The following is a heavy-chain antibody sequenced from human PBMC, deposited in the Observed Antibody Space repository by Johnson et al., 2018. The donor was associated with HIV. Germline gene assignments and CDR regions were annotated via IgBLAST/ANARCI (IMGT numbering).Heavy chain of an antibody. CDR2: ISYDGSNK. CDR1: GFTFSSYG. D-gene: IGHD6-6*01. CDR3: ASYSSSDAFDI. Sequence: VQLVESGGGVVQPGRSLRLSCAASGFTFSSYGMHWVRQAPGKGLEWVAVISYDGSNKYYGDSVKGRFTISRDNSKNTLYLQMNSLRAEDTAVYYCASYSSSDAFDIWGQGTMVTVSS. J-gene: IGHJ3*02. V-gene: IGHV3-30*03.